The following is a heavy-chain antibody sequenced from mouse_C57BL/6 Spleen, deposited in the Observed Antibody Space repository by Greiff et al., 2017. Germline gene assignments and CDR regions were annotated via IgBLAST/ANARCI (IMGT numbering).Heavy chain of an antibody. CDR2: ISSGSSTI. CDR3: ADGYSFAY. CDR1: GFTFSDYG. V-gene: IGHV5-17*01. Sequence: EVQLVESGGGLVKPGGSLKLSCAASGFTFSDYGMPWVRQAPEKGLEWVAYISSGSSTIYYADTVKGRFTISRDNAKNTLFLQMTSLRSEDTAMYYCADGYSFAYWGQGTLVTASA. D-gene: IGHD2-3*01. J-gene: IGHJ3*01.